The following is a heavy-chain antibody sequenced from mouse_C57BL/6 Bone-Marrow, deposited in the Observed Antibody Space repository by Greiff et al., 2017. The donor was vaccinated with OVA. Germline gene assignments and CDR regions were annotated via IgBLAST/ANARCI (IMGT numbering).Heavy chain of an antibody. J-gene: IGHJ4*01. CDR1: GYTFTSYG. Sequence: VQLQQSGAELARPGASVKLSCKASGYTFTSYGISWVKQRPGQGLEWIGEIYPRSGNTYYNEKFKGKATLTADTSSSTAYMELRSLTSEDSAVYFCARYYGSSCGAMDYWGQGTSVTVSS. CDR2: IYPRSGNT. V-gene: IGHV1-81*01. CDR3: ARYYGSSCGAMDY. D-gene: IGHD1-1*01.